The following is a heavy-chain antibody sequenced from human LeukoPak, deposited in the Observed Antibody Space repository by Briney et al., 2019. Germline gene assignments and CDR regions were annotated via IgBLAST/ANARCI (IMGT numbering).Heavy chain of an antibody. CDR3: ASSPGIAVAGNY. Sequence: ASVKVSCKASGYTFTSYGISWVRQAPGQGLEWMGRINPNSGGTNYAQKFQGRVTMTRDTSISTAYMELSRLRSDDTAVYYCASSPGIAVAGNYWGQGTLVTVSS. V-gene: IGHV1-2*06. D-gene: IGHD6-19*01. CDR2: INPNSGGT. CDR1: GYTFTSYG. J-gene: IGHJ4*02.